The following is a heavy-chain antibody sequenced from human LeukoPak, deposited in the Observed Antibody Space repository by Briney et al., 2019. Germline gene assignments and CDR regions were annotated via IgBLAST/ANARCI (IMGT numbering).Heavy chain of an antibody. Sequence: PGGSLRLSCAGSGFTFSRYTFNWVRQAPGRGLEWVSAISGDSKYIYYTDSVKGRFTISRDNARNSVYLQMNSLRAEDTAVYYCARVEQQAFFDYWGQGTLVTVSS. J-gene: IGHJ4*02. D-gene: IGHD6-13*01. V-gene: IGHV3-21*01. CDR2: ISGDSKYI. CDR1: GFTFSRYT. CDR3: ARVEQQAFFDY.